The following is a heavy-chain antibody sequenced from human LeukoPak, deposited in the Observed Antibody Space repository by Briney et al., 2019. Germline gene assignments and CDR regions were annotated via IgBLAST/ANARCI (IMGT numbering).Heavy chain of an antibody. V-gene: IGHV4-4*09. Sequence: SETLSLTCTVSGGSTSSNYWSWIRQPPGKGPEGIGYIYARGNTDYNPSLKSRVTISIDTTKNQFSLHLTSVTAADTAVYYCARHELAAAGFFYWCQGTLVTVAS. CDR1: GGSTSSNY. CDR2: IYARGNT. CDR3: ARHELAAAGFFY. J-gene: IGHJ4*02. D-gene: IGHD6-13*01.